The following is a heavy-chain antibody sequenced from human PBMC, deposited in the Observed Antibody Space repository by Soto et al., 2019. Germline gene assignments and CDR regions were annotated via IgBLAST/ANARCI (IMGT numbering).Heavy chain of an antibody. D-gene: IGHD3-3*01. CDR3: ARGSQNFWMREDAFDI. Sequence: EVQLVESGGGQVKPGGSLRLSCAASGFSFSTYSMNWGRQAPGKGLEWVSSIHSSSRYIYYADSVKGRFTISRDNAKNSLFLQMSSLRAEDTAVYYCARGSQNFWMREDAFDIWGQGTMVSVSS. J-gene: IGHJ3*02. CDR1: GFSFSTYS. V-gene: IGHV3-21*01. CDR2: IHSSSRYI.